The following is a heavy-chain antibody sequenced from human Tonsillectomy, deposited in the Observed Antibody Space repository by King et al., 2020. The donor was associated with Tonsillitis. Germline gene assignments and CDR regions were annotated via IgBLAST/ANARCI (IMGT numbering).Heavy chain of an antibody. V-gene: IGHV4-39*07. Sequence: QLQESGPGLVKPSETLSLTCTVSGGSISSSSYYWGWIRQPPGKGLEWIGSIYYSGSTYYNPSLKSRVTISVDTSKNQFSLKLSSVTAADTAVYYCARWNRITMIVVVIDPFDYWGQGTLVTVSS. J-gene: IGHJ4*02. CDR3: ARWNRITMIVVVIDPFDY. D-gene: IGHD3-22*01. CDR1: GGSISSSSYY. CDR2: IYYSGST.